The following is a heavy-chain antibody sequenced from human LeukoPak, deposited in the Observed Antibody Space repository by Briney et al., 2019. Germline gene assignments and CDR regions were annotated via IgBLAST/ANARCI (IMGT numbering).Heavy chain of an antibody. CDR1: GFTFISYA. Sequence: PGGSLRLSCATSGFTFISYAMNWVRQAPGKGLEWVSSISSSSSHIYYADSVKGRFTTSRDNAKNSLYLQMNSLRAEDTAVYYCAREVGPGDYWGQGTLVTVSS. CDR2: ISSSSSHI. J-gene: IGHJ4*02. CDR3: AREVGPGDY. V-gene: IGHV3-21*01.